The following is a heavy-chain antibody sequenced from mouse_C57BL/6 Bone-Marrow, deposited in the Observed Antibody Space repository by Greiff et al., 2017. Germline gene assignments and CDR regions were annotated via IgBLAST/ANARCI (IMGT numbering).Heavy chain of an antibody. CDR2: IDPSDSYT. CDR3: ARDGTTVVAPFDY. V-gene: IGHV1-69*01. Sequence: VQLKQPGAELVMPGASVKLSCKASGYTFTSYWMHWVKQRPGQGLEWIGEIDPSDSYTNYNQKFKGKSTLTVDKSSSTAYMQLSSLTSEDSAVYYCARDGTTVVAPFDYWGQGTTLTVSS. D-gene: IGHD1-1*01. CDR1: GYTFTSYW. J-gene: IGHJ2*01.